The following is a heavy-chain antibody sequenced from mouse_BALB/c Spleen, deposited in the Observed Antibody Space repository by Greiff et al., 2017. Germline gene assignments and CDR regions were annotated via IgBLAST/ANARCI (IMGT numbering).Heavy chain of an antibody. CDR1: GFSLTSYG. J-gene: IGHJ4*01. CDR2: IWSDGST. Sequence: VMLVESGPDLVAPSQSLSITCTASGFSLTSYGVHWVRQPPGKGLEWLVVIWSDGSTTYNSALKSRLSISKDNSKSQVFLKMNSLQTDDTARYYCARGKYGRDYAMDYWGQGTSVTVSS. V-gene: IGHV2-6-2*01. D-gene: IGHD2-10*02. CDR3: ARGKYGRDYAMDY.